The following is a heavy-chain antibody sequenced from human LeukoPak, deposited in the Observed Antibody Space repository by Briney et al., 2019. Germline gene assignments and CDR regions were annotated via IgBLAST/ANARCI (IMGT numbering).Heavy chain of an antibody. CDR2: IYYSGST. CDR3: ARSGPQAFDI. Sequence: SETLSLTCTVSGGSISSYYWSWIRQPPGKGLEWIGYIYYSGSTNYNPSLKSRVTISVDTSKNQFSLKLSSVTAADMAVYYCARSGPQAFDIWGQGTMVTVSS. J-gene: IGHJ3*02. CDR1: GGSISSYY. V-gene: IGHV4-59*01.